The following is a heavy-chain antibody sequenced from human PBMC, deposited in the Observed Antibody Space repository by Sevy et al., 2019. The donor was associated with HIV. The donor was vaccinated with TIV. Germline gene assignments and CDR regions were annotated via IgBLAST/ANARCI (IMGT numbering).Heavy chain of an antibody. V-gene: IGHV3-30*03. D-gene: IGHD5-12*01. J-gene: IGHJ4*02. CDR2: IGNDGDVK. Sequence: GGSLRLSCAASGFTFSSYGIHWVRQAPGKGLEWVAVIGNDGDVKDYADSVKGRFTGSRDNSKNTLYLQMNSLSPEDTAVYYCAREDSGSGFEYWGQGTLVTVSS. CDR3: AREDSGSGFEY. CDR1: GFTFSSYG.